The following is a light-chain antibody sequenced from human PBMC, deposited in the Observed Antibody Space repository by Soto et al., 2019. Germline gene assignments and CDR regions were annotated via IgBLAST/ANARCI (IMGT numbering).Light chain of an antibody. CDR3: QQFFTYQLT. CDR2: KAS. CDR1: QNISSW. V-gene: IGKV1-5*03. Sequence: DMQMTQSPSTLSASVRDRVTFTCLASQNISSWLAWYQRKPGKAPKLLIYKASGLESGVPSRFSGSGSGTEFTLTISSLQPDDFATYYCQQFFTYQLTFGGGTKVDIK. J-gene: IGKJ4*01.